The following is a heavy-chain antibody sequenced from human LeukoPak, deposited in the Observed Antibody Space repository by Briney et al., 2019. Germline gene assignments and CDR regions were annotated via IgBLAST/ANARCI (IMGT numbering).Heavy chain of an antibody. V-gene: IGHV1-46*01. CDR3: AGGHCSSTSCYTAGYYYYYMDV. CDR2: INPSGGST. J-gene: IGHJ6*03. D-gene: IGHD2-2*02. Sequence: ASVKVSCKASGYTFTSYYMHWVRQAPGQGLGWMGIINPSGGSTSYAQKFQGRVTMTRDTSTSTVYMELSSLRSEDTAVYYCAGGHCSSTSCYTAGYYYYYMDVWGKGTTVTVSS. CDR1: GYTFTSYY.